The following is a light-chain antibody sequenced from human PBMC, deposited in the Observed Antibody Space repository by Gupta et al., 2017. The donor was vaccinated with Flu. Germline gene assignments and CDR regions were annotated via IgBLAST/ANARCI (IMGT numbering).Light chain of an antibody. J-gene: IGLJ3*02. CDR1: DIGSKS. CDR2: DDN. Sequence: SYVLTQTPSVSVAPGETARITCGRDDIGSKSVHWYQQRPGQAPVLVVYDDNDRPSGIPERISGSNSGNTATLTISRVEAGDEADYYCQVWDSNSEHVEVFGGGTKLTVL. CDR3: QVWDSNSEHVEV. V-gene: IGLV3-21*02.